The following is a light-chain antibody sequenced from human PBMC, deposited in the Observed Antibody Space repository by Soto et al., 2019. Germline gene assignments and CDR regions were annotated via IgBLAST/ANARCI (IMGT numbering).Light chain of an antibody. CDR1: SSDVGGYNY. V-gene: IGLV2-14*01. J-gene: IGLJ2*01. Sequence: HSALTQPASVSGSPGQSITISCTGTSSDVGGYNYVSWYQQHPGKAPKLMIYDVSNRPSGVSNRFSGSKSGNTASLTISGLQAEDEADYYCSSYTSSSTIMVFGGGTKLTVL. CDR3: SSYTSSSTIMV. CDR2: DVS.